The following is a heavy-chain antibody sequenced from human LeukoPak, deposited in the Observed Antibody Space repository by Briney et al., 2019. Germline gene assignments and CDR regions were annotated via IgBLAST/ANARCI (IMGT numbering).Heavy chain of an antibody. Sequence: GASVKVSCKASGYTFTGYYMHWVRQAPGQGLEWMGWINPNSGGTNYAQKFQGRVTMTRDTSISTAYMELSRLRSDDTAVYYCARHLDYYGSWSYPAFFDYWGQGTLVTVSS. J-gene: IGHJ4*02. CDR2: INPNSGGT. CDR3: ARHLDYYGSWSYPAFFDY. D-gene: IGHD3-10*01. V-gene: IGHV1-2*02. CDR1: GYTFTGYY.